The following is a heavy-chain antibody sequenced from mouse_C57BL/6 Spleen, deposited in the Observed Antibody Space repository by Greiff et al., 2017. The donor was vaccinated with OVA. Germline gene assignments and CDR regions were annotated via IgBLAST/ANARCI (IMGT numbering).Heavy chain of an antibody. CDR1: GYSFTGYY. CDR2: INPSTGGT. CDR3: ASAYYYGRDY. D-gene: IGHD1-1*01. Sequence: EVQLQQSGPELVKPGASVKISCKASGYSFTGYYMNWVKQSPEKSLEWIGEINPSTGGTTYNQKFKAKATLTVDKSSSTAYMQLKSLTSEDSAVYYCASAYYYGRDYWGQGTTLTVSS. J-gene: IGHJ2*01. V-gene: IGHV1-42*01.